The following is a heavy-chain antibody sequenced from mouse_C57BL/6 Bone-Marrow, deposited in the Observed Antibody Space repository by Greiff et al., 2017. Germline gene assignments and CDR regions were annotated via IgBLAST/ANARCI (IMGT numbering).Heavy chain of an antibody. Sequence: QVQLKQPGAELVKPGASVKMSCKASGYTFTSYWITWVKQRPGQGLEWIGDIYPGSGSTKYNAKFKSKATLTVDTSSSTAYMQLRSLTSEDSAVYYCASASDGYYYAMDYWGQGTSVTVSS. J-gene: IGHJ4*01. D-gene: IGHD2-3*01. CDR1: GYTFTSYW. CDR2: IYPGSGST. V-gene: IGHV1-55*01. CDR3: ASASDGYYYAMDY.